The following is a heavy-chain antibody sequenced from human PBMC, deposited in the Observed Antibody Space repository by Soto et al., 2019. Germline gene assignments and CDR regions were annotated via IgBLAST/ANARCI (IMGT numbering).Heavy chain of an antibody. D-gene: IGHD1-26*01. Sequence: WGSLRISCASSVFTFSNYWMTWVRQAPGKGLEWVANIKEDGSEKHYVDSVKGRFTISRDNAKNSLYLQMNSLRVEDTAVYFCSRDVVAGAKALNYWGQGALVTVSS. J-gene: IGHJ4*02. CDR3: SRDVVAGAKALNY. V-gene: IGHV3-7*01. CDR2: IKEDGSEK. CDR1: VFTFSNYW.